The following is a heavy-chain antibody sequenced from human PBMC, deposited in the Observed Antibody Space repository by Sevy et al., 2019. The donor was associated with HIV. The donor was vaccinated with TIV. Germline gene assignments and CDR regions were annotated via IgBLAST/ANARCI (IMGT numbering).Heavy chain of an antibody. V-gene: IGHV3-11*06. D-gene: IGHD6-19*01. CDR3: ARVRYTSGVEYFDY. CDR2: ISNRSTYT. CDR1: GFTFSDYY. Sequence: GGSLRLSCAASGFTFSDYYMSWIRQAPGKGLEWISYISNRSTYTNYANSMKGRFTTSRDNAKNSLYWQMNTLRAEDTAVYYWARVRYTSGVEYFDYWGQGTLVTVSS. J-gene: IGHJ4*02.